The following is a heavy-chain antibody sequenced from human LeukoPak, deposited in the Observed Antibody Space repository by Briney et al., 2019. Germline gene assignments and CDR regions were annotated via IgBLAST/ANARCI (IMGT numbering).Heavy chain of an antibody. J-gene: IGHJ4*02. CDR2: ISGSGGST. CDR3: AKDLWTAVTSRKMDY. CDR1: GFTFSSYA. V-gene: IGHV3-23*01. D-gene: IGHD3/OR15-3a*01. Sequence: GGSLRLSCAASGFTFSSYAMSWVRQAPGKGLEWVSAISGSGGSTYYADSVEGRFTISRDNSKNTLYLQMNSLRAEDTAVYYCAKDLWTAVTSRKMDYWGQGTLVTVSS.